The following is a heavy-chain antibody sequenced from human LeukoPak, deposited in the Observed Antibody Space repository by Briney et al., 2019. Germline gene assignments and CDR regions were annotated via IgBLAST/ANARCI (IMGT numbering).Heavy chain of an antibody. CDR3: PRRFEGYNWNQNSLDL. CDR2: IIPILRKA. D-gene: IGHD1-20*01. V-gene: IGHV1-69*05. J-gene: IGHJ5*02. Sequence: SVRVSCTASGGTFSSYSISWVRQAPGQGLEWMARIIPILRKAYYEQTLKGRVTITRDDVKSTAYMQLSSLRAEDPAVYYCPRRFEGYNWNQNSLDLWGRGPVVSVSS. CDR1: GGTFSSYS.